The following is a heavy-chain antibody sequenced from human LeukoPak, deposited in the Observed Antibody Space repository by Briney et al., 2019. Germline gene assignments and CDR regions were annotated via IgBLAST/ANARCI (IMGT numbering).Heavy chain of an antibody. CDR3: ARFAHVYSAYDY. Sequence: ATVKVSCKASGYTFTSYYIHWVRPAPGQGLEWMGIINPSGSSTHYAQKFQGRVTMTTDTSTSTVYMDLGSLRSEDTAVYYCARFAHVYSAYDYWGQGTLVTVSS. D-gene: IGHD4-11*01. CDR2: INPSGSST. V-gene: IGHV1-46*01. J-gene: IGHJ4*02. CDR1: GYTFTSYY.